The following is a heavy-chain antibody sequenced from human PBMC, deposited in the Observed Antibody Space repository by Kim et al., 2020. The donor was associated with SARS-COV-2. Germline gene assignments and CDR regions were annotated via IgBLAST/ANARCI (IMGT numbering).Heavy chain of an antibody. CDR3: ASLYGMDV. V-gene: IGHV3-48*01. Sequence: SSSTIYYAASVKGRFTISRDNAKNSLYLQMNSLRAEDTAVYYCASLYGMDVWGQGTTVTVSS. J-gene: IGHJ6*02. CDR2: SSSTI.